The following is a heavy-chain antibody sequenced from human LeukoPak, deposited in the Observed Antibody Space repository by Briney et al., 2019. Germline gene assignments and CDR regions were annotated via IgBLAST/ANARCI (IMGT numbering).Heavy chain of an antibody. CDR3: ARGVVQNYGSGSYSDY. D-gene: IGHD3-10*01. CDR1: GGSFSGYY. J-gene: IGHJ4*02. V-gene: IGHV4-34*01. Sequence: TSETLSLTCAVYGGSFSGYYWSWIRQPPGKGLEWIGEINHSGSTNYNPSLKSRVTISVDTSKNQFSLKLSSVTAADTAVYYCARGVVQNYGSGSYSDYWGQGTLVTASS. CDR2: INHSGST.